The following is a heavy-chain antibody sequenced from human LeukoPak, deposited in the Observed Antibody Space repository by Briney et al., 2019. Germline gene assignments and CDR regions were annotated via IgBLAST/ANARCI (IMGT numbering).Heavy chain of an antibody. J-gene: IGHJ5*02. Sequence: SVKVSCKASGGTFSSYATSWDRQAPGQGLEWMGGIIPIFGTANYAQKFQGRVTITADKSTSTAYMELSSLRSEDTAVYYCARGDITMVRGVIIPSRFDPWGQGTLVTVSS. CDR1: GGTFSSYA. CDR3: ARGDITMVRGVIIPSRFDP. CDR2: IIPIFGTA. V-gene: IGHV1-69*06. D-gene: IGHD3-10*01.